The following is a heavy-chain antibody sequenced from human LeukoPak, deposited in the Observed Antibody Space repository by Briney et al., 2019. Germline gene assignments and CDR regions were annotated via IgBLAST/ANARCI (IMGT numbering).Heavy chain of an antibody. J-gene: IGHJ4*02. D-gene: IGHD6-13*01. Sequence: GGSLRLSCAASGFTFSGYSMNWVRQAPGKGLESVSYISSGSSTIFYADSVKGRFTISRDNAQSSLYLQMNSLRAEDTAVYYCATHPYAIAAAGVPWGQGTLVTVSS. CDR1: GFTFSGYS. CDR2: ISSGSSTI. V-gene: IGHV3-48*04. CDR3: ATHPYAIAAAGVP.